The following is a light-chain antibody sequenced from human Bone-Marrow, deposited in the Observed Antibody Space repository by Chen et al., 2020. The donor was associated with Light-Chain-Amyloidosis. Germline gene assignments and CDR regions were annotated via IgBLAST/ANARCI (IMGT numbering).Light chain of an antibody. V-gene: IGLV3-25*03. CDR2: RDT. J-gene: IGLJ2*01. CDR1: DLPTKY. CDR3: QSADSSGTYEVI. Sequence: SYELTQPPSVSVSPGQTARITCSGDDLPTKYAYWYQQKPGQAPVLVIHRDTERPSGSSERFSGSSSGTTATLNISGGQAEDEADYHCQSADSSGTYEVIFGGGTKLTVL.